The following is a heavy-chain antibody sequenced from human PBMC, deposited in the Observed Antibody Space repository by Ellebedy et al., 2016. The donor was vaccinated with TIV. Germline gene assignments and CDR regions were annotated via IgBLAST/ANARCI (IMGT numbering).Heavy chain of an antibody. CDR2: ISVKNGET. CDR3: ARGDSSSYYWYYFDY. CDR1: GYSFTSFG. J-gene: IGHJ4*02. Sequence: AASVKVSCKASGYSFTSFGISWVRQAPGQGLEWMGWISVKNGETNYVEKRQGRVTMTTDTSTSTAYMELRSLRSDDTAMYYCARGDSSSYYWYYFDYWGQGTLVTVSS. V-gene: IGHV1-18*04. D-gene: IGHD6-13*01.